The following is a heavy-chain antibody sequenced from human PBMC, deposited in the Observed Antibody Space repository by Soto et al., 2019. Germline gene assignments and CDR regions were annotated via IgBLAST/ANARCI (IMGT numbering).Heavy chain of an antibody. CDR3: ARVDSVSGVYYFDY. V-gene: IGHV4-34*01. Sequence: QVQLQQWGAGLLKPSETLSLTCAVYGGSFSGHYWSWIRQPPGKGLEWMGEINHRGSTNYNPSLKSRVTISVDTSKNQFSLKLNSVTAADTAVYYCARVDSVSGVYYFDYWGQGTLVTVSS. J-gene: IGHJ4*02. D-gene: IGHD7-27*01. CDR2: INHRGST. CDR1: GGSFSGHY.